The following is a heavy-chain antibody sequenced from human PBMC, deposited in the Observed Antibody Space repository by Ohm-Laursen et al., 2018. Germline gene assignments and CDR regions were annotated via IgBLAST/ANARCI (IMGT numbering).Heavy chain of an antibody. D-gene: IGHD3-3*01. CDR2: ISYDGSNE. V-gene: IGHV3-30*18. CDR1: GFTFSSYG. Sequence: SLRLSCAASGFTFSSYGMYWVRQVPGKGLDWVAGISYDGSNEYYAESAKGRFTISRDNSKNTLSLQMNSLRVEDTAVYYCAKAGGFLEWLSLFDYWGQGTLVTVSS. J-gene: IGHJ4*02. CDR3: AKAGGFLEWLSLFDY.